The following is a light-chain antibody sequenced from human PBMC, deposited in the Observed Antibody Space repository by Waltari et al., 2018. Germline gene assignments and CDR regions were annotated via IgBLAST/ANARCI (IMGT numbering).Light chain of an antibody. CDR1: SLRIYY. V-gene: IGLV3-19*01. J-gene: IGLJ2*01. CDR3: NSRDTSGDVV. CDR2: GKN. Sequence: SSELTQDPAVSVPLGQTVRIACQGDSLRIYYAGWPHQKPGQAPILVSYGKNNRPSGIPDRFSASSSGNTASLTITGAQAEDEGYYYCNSRDTSGDVVFGGGTKLTVL.